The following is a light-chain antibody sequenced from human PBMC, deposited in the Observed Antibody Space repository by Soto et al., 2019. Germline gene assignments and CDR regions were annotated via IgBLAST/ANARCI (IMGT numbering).Light chain of an antibody. V-gene: IGKV3-15*01. CDR2: GAS. Sequence: EIVMTQSPATLSVSPGERATLSCRASQSVGNNLAWYRQKSGHTPRLLIYGASTRATGIPARFSGSGSGTEFTLTIDSLQSDDFAVYLCQQYRNWPLTFGGGTKVEIK. CDR3: QQYRNWPLT. CDR1: QSVGNN. J-gene: IGKJ4*01.